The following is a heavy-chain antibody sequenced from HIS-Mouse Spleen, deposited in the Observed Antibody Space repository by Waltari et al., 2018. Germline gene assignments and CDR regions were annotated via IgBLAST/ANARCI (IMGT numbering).Heavy chain of an antibody. V-gene: IGHV1-2*02. Sequence: QVQLVQSGAEVTKPGASVTVSCKASGYTFTGYYMHWVRQAPGQGRRWMGWINPNSGGTNYAQKFQGRVTMTRDTSISTAYMELSRLRSDDTAVYYCARDYWNDDAFDIWGQGTMVTVSS. D-gene: IGHD1-1*01. CDR2: INPNSGGT. CDR3: ARDYWNDDAFDI. CDR1: GYTFTGYY. J-gene: IGHJ3*02.